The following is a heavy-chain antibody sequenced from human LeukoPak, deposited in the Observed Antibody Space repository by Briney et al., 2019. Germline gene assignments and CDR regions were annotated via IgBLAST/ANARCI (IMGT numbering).Heavy chain of an antibody. CDR3: AGAPRVGGCSSTSCYVVVSISYWFDP. CDR2: MNPNSGNT. D-gene: IGHD2-2*01. V-gene: IGHV1-8*01. CDR1: GYTFTSYV. Sequence: ASVKVSCKASGYTFTSYVINWVRQATVQGLEWMGWMNPNSGNTGYAQKFRGRVTMTRNTSISTAYMELSSLRSEDTAVYYCAGAPRVGGCSSTSCYVVVSISYWFDPWGQGTLVTVSS. J-gene: IGHJ5*02.